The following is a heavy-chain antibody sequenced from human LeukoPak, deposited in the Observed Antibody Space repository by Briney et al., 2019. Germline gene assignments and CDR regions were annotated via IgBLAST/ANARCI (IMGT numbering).Heavy chain of an antibody. CDR1: GGSISSGSYY. CDR2: IYTSGST. D-gene: IGHD5-18*01. CDR3: ARLRKVVRTAMSLYYYYYMDV. V-gene: IGHV4-61*02. Sequence: PSQTLSLTCTVSGGSISSGSYYWSWIRQPAGKGLEWIGRIYTSGSTNYNPSLKSRVTISVDTSKNQFSLKLSSVTAADTAVYYCARLRKVVRTAMSLYYYYYMDVWGKGTTVTISS. J-gene: IGHJ6*03.